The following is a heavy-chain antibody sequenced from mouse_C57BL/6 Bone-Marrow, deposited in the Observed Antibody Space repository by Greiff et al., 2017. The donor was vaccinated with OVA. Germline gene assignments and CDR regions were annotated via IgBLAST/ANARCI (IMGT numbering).Heavy chain of an antibody. Sequence: EVQLQQSGTVLARPGASVKMSCKTSGYTFTSYWMHWVKQRPGQGLEWIGAIYPGNSDTSYNQKFKGKAKLTAVTSASTAYMELSSLTNEYSAVYYCTRFGDYDANYFDYWGQGTTLTVSS. J-gene: IGHJ2*01. CDR3: TRFGDYDANYFDY. D-gene: IGHD2-4*01. V-gene: IGHV1-5*01. CDR2: IYPGNSDT. CDR1: GYTFTSYW.